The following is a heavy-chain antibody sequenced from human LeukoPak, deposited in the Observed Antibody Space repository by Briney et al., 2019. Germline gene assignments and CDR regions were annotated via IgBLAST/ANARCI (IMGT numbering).Heavy chain of an antibody. J-gene: IGHJ4*02. D-gene: IGHD2-15*01. CDR2: ISGSGDTK. CDR3: SRETPQFYS. Sequence: FXDFAXXWXRQAPGKGLEWVSVISGSGDTKYYTDSVKGGFNIYRDSSSNTLYLQMNSLRAEDTAVYYCSRETPQFYSWGQGPLGTVSA. V-gene: IGHV3-23*01. CDR1: FXDFA.